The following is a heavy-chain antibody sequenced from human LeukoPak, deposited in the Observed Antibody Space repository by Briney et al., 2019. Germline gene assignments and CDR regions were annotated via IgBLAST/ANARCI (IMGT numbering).Heavy chain of an antibody. CDR1: GGSISSGGY. CDR3: ARDEVGYSSGWHYYYYMDV. D-gene: IGHD6-19*01. Sequence: SETLSLTCTVSGGSISSGGYWSWIRQLPGKGLEWIGYIYYSGTTYYNPSLKSRVSISVDTSKNQFSLKLSSVTVADTAVYYCARDEVGYSSGWHYYYYMDVWGKGTTVTVSS. V-gene: IGHV4-31*03. J-gene: IGHJ6*03. CDR2: IYYSGTT.